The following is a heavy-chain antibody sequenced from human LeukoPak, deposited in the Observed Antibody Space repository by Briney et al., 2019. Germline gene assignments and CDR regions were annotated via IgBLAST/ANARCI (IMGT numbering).Heavy chain of an antibody. V-gene: IGHV3-30*18. J-gene: IGHJ4*02. CDR3: AKINNYDDY. D-gene: IGHD3-22*01. Sequence: GGSLRLSCAASGFTFSSFGIHWVRQAPGMGLEWVAAISPDGNSDYYTDSVKGRFTVSRDNSKNMIYLQMNSLRGEDSAVYYCAKINNYDDYWGQGTLVTASS. CDR1: GFTFSSFG. CDR2: ISPDGNSD.